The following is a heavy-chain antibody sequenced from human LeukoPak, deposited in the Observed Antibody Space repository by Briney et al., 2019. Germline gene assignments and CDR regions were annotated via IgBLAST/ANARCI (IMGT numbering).Heavy chain of an antibody. CDR1: GGSISSSSYY. D-gene: IGHD1-26*01. V-gene: IGHV4-39*01. CDR3: ARVVGANSGFDY. Sequence: SETLSLTCTVSGGSISSSSYYWGWIRQPPGKGLEWIGSIYYSGSTYYNPSLKSRVTISVDTSKNQFSLKLSPVTAADTAVYYCARVVGANSGFDYWGQGTLVTVSS. CDR2: IYYSGST. J-gene: IGHJ4*02.